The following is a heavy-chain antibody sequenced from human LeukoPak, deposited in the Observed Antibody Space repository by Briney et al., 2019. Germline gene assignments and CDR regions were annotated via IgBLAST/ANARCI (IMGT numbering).Heavy chain of an antibody. CDR2: IKQDGSEK. V-gene: IGHV3-7*01. CDR3: AREKETLLSITMVRGLIRRHYYMDV. CDR1: GFTFSSYA. D-gene: IGHD3-10*01. Sequence: GGSLRLSCAASGFTFSSYAMSWVRQAPGKGLEWVANIKQDGSEKYYVDSVKGRFTISRDNAKNSLYLQMNSLRAEDTAVYYCAREKETLLSITMVRGLIRRHYYMDVWGKGTTVTIFS. J-gene: IGHJ6*03.